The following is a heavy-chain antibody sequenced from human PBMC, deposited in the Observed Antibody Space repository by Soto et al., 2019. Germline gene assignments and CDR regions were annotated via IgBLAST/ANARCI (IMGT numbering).Heavy chain of an antibody. Sequence: GASVKVSCKASGYTFTSYGISWVRQAPGQGLEWMGWISAYNGNTNYAQKLQGRVTMTTDTSTSTAYMELRSLRSDDTAVYYCARDPLAAAGTSYFSDYWGQGTLVTVSS. D-gene: IGHD6-13*01. J-gene: IGHJ4*02. CDR1: GYTFTSYG. CDR2: ISAYNGNT. V-gene: IGHV1-18*01. CDR3: ARDPLAAAGTSYFSDY.